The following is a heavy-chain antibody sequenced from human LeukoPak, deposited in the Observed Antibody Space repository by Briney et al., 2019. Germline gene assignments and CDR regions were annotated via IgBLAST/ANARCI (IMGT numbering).Heavy chain of an antibody. CDR2: ISGSGNTI. V-gene: IGHV3-48*03. J-gene: IGHJ4*02. CDR1: GFTFSSYE. Sequence: GGSLRPSCAASGFTFSSYEMNWVRQAPGKGLEWASYISGSGNTIYYADSVKGRFTISRDNAKNSLYLQMNSLRAEDTAVYYCARGAYYYDSSAYLFDYWGQGTLVTVSS. D-gene: IGHD3-22*01. CDR3: ARGAYYYDSSAYLFDY.